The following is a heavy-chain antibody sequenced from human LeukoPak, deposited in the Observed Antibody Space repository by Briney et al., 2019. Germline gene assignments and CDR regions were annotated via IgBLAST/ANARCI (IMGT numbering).Heavy chain of an antibody. V-gene: IGHV1-2*02. CDR1: GCTFTGYY. CDR2: IHPNSGGT. J-gene: IGHJ6*03. Sequence: ASVKVSCKASGCTFTGYYMHWVRQAPGQGLEGMGWIHPNSGGTNYAQKFQGRVTITRTTSIGTAYMELSSLRSEDTAVYYCAIGRCSGGSYYIYYYMDVWGKGTTVTVSS. CDR3: AIGRCSGGSYYIYYYMDV. D-gene: IGHD2-15*01.